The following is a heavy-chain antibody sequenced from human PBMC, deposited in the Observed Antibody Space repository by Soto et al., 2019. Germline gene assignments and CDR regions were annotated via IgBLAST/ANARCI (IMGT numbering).Heavy chain of an antibody. CDR3: ARGGDIVVVVAAKGFDP. J-gene: IGHJ5*02. CDR1: GGSISSGGYY. Sequence: SETLSLTCTVSGGSISSGGYYWSWIRQHPGKGLEWIGYIYYSGSTYYNPSLKSRVSISVDTSKNQFSLKLSSVTAADTAVYYCARGGDIVVVVAAKGFDPWGQGTLVTVSS. V-gene: IGHV4-31*03. D-gene: IGHD2-15*01. CDR2: IYYSGST.